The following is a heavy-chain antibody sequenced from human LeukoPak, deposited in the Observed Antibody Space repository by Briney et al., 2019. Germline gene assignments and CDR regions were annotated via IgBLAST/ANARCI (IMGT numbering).Heavy chain of an antibody. J-gene: IGHJ4*02. CDR2: IKQDGSEK. D-gene: IGHD6-19*01. V-gene: IGHV3-7*01. CDR1: GFTFNSYA. Sequence: GGSLRLSCAASGFTFNSYAMSWVRQAPGKGLEWVANIKQDGSEKYYVDSVKGRFTISRDNAKNSLYLQMNSLRAEDTAVYYCARASYSSGWYGLLAFDIWGQGTLVTVSS. CDR3: ARASYSSGWYGLLAFDI.